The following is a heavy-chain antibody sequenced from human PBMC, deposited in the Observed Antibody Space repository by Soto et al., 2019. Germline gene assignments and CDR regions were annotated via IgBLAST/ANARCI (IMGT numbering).Heavy chain of an antibody. CDR3: AAQRGGGGY. V-gene: IGHV3-53*01. CDR2: IYSGGYT. D-gene: IGHD6-25*01. Sequence: EVQLVESGGGLIQPGGSLRLSCAVSGFTVSNNYMSWVRQAPGKGLEGVSVIYSGGYTAYGDSVKGRFTISRDNSKNTQTLQSISLRADHPAVFCCAAQRGGGGYWGQGTLVTVSS. CDR1: GFTVSNNY. J-gene: IGHJ4*02.